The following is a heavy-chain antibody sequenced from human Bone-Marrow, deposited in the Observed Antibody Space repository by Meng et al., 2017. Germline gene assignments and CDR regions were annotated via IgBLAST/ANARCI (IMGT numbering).Heavy chain of an antibody. Sequence: GGSLRLSCVVSGFAFSSYTMSWVRQAPGEGLEGVSGISVNGDRAYYAVYVKGRFTISRDNSKNTLYVQMNSLRAEDTAVYYCAKDRVPDGIWSIDYWGQGTLVTVSS. CDR1: GFAFSSYT. CDR2: ISVNGDRA. D-gene: IGHD1-14*01. J-gene: IGHJ4*02. V-gene: IGHV3-23*01. CDR3: AKDRVPDGIWSIDY.